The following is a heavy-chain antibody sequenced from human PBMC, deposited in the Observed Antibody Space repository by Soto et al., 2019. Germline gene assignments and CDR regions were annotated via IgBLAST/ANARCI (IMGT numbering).Heavy chain of an antibody. V-gene: IGHV4-30-4*01. Sequence: QVQLQESGPGLVKPSQSLSLTCTVSGGSISSGDYYWSWIRQPPTKGLEWIGYIHYSGSTYYNPSRKSRATTSGGTPKTQCSLRQSSVTAADTAMYYCARYYCIVGSGYRFDQWGQGTLVTVSS. J-gene: IGHJ4*02. D-gene: IGHD2-15*01. CDR2: IHYSGST. CDR1: GGSISSGDYY. CDR3: ARYYCIVGSGYRFDQ.